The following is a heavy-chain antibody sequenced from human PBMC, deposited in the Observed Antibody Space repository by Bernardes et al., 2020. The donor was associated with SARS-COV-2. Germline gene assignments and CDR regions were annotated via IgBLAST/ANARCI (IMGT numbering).Heavy chain of an antibody. D-gene: IGHD1-26*01. J-gene: IGHJ4*02. CDR1: GFTFRRYG. V-gene: IGHV3-30*02. Sequence: GGSLRLSCVGSGFTFRRYGMHWVRQAPGKGLEWVAVIRYDGSKEEYVDSVKGRFTISRDNSKQTLYLQMNNLTSEDTAVYYCAQGAERGTFDYWDQGTPVTVSS. CDR3: AQGAERGTFDY. CDR2: IRYDGSKE.